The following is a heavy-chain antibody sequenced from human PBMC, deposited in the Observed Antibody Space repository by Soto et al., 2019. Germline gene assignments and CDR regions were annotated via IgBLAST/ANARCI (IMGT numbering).Heavy chain of an antibody. V-gene: IGHV3-23*01. CDR2: ISGSGSST. D-gene: IGHD1-1*01. CDR1: GFTFSSHA. CDR3: AKHRKPTLGTGIDY. J-gene: IGHJ4*02. Sequence: EVQLLESGGGLVQPGGSLRLSCAGSGFTFSSHAMSWVRQAPGTGLEWVSGISGSGSSTYYADSVKGRFTISRDKSKNTLDLQMSSLRAEDTAVDYCAKHRKPTLGTGIDYWGQGTLVTVSS.